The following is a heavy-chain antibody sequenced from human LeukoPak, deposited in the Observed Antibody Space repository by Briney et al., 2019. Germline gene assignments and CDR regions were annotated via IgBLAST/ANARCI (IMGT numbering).Heavy chain of an antibody. CDR3: ARVRYYDFWSGYSDYYYYYYMDV. J-gene: IGHJ6*03. D-gene: IGHD3-3*01. CDR2: IYYSGST. CDR1: GGSISSHY. V-gene: IGHV4-59*11. Sequence: SETLSLTCTVSGGSISSHYWSWIRQPPGKGLEWIGYIYYSGSTNYTPSLKSRVTISVDTSKNQFSLKLSSVTAADTAVYYCARVRYYDFWSGYSDYYYYYYMDVWGKGTTVTVSS.